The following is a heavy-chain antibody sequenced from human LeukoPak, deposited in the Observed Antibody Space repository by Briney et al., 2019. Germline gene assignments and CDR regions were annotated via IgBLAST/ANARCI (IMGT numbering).Heavy chain of an antibody. CDR3: AKELRSGGVVTNFDY. Sequence: PGGSLGLSCAASGFTFSTHAMSWVRQAPGKGLEWVAAISYGGDITFYAPSVQGRFTISRDNSKDTLYVQMDSLRAEDTAIYYCAKELRSGGVVTNFDYWGQGTLVIVSP. J-gene: IGHJ4*02. V-gene: IGHV3-23*01. CDR1: GFTFSTHA. CDR2: ISYGGDIT. D-gene: IGHD4-23*01.